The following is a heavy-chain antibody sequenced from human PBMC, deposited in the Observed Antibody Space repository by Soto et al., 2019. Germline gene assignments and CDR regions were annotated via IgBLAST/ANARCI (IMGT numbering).Heavy chain of an antibody. D-gene: IGHD3-22*01. CDR1: GLTFSAFG. J-gene: IGHJ6*02. CDR2: ISFDGSNK. Sequence: PGESLRLSCAASGLTFSAFGMHWVRQAPGKGLEWVAVISFDGSNKYFADSVKGRFTISRDNSKNTLYLQMNSLRAEDTAVYYCAKDPGGGYKYYYYGLDVWGQGTTVTVSS. CDR3: AKDPGGGYKYYYYGLDV. V-gene: IGHV3-30*18.